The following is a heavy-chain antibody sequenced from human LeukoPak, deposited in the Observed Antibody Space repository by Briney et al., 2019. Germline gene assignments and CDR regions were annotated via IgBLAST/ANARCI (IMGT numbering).Heavy chain of an antibody. CDR2: IIPIFGTA. CDR3: ARTPSTAKGGLGY. CDR1: GGTFSSYA. V-gene: IGHV1-69*05. Sequence: SVKVSCKASGGTFSSYAISWVRQAPGQGLEWMGGIIPIFGTANYAQKFQGRVTITTDESTSTAYMELNSLRAEDTAVYYCARTPSTAKGGLGYWGQGTLVTVSS. D-gene: IGHD3/OR15-3a*01. J-gene: IGHJ4*02.